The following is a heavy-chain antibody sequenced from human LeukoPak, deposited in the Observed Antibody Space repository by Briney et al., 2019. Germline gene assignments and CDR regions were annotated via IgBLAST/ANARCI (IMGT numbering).Heavy chain of an antibody. J-gene: IGHJ1*01. CDR2: ISAYNGYT. V-gene: IGHV1-18*01. Sequence: ASVKVSCKASGGTFSSYAISWVRQAPGQGLEWMGWISAYNGYTDYAQKLQFRVTMTTDTSTSTAYMELRSLRSDDTAVYYCARGKAVTTEVTQHFQHWGQGTLVTVSS. D-gene: IGHD4-23*01. CDR3: ARGKAVTTEVTQHFQH. CDR1: GGTFSSYA.